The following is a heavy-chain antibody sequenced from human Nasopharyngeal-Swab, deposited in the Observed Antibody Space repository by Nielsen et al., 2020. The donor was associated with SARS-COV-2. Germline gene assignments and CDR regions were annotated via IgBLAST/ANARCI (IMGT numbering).Heavy chain of an antibody. CDR3: ARGCRYCTPKMYFDL. CDR1: GGSISSYY. CDR2: IYYSGST. V-gene: IGHV4-59*01. Sequence: ESLKISCTVSGGSISSYYWSWIRQPQGKGLEWIGYIYYSGSTNYNPSLKSRVTISVDTSKNQFSLKLSSVTAADTAVYYCARGCRYCTPKMYFDLWGRGTLVTVSS. D-gene: IGHD2-8*01. J-gene: IGHJ2*01.